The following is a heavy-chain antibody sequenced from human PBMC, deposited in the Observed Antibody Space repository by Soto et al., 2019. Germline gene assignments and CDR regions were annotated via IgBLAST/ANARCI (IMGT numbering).Heavy chain of an antibody. CDR2: SVPTLGMA. CDR3: ASGDCSGGRCYSDFDF. CDR1: RDTFTDHT. V-gene: IGHV1-69*02. J-gene: IGHJ4*02. D-gene: IGHD2-15*01. Sequence: QVHLVQSGAEVKKPGSSVKVSCKASRDTFTDHTVTWVRQAPGQGLEWMGRSVPTLGMANYAQTFQGRVTITADTSMTTAYLELTGLTSDDSAVYYCASGDCSGGRCYSDFDFWGQGTLVTVSS.